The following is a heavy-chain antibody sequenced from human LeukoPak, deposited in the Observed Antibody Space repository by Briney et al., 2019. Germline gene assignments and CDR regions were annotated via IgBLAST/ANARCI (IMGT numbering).Heavy chain of an antibody. CDR2: ISWNSGSI. Sequence: GGSLRLSCAASGFTFDDYAMHWVRQAPGKGLEWVSGISWNSGSIGYADSVKGRFTISRDNAKNSLYLQMNSLRAEDTAVYYCARAQGYSSSWHYYYYYMDVWGKGTMVTVSS. V-gene: IGHV3-9*01. D-gene: IGHD6-13*01. CDR1: GFTFDDYA. CDR3: ARAQGYSSSWHYYYYYMDV. J-gene: IGHJ6*03.